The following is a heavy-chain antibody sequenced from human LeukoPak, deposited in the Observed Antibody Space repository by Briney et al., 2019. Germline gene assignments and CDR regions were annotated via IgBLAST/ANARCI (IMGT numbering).Heavy chain of an antibody. Sequence: PGGSLRLSCAASGFTFSDAWMTWVRQAPGKGLEWVSRIKSKRRGGTTDYAAPVKGRFTISRDDSKSTLYLQMNGLKSEDTALYYCTGSPYATNDFWGQGTWVTVSS. CDR2: IKSKRRGGTT. D-gene: IGHD2-8*01. CDR1: GFTFSDAW. CDR3: TGSPYATNDF. J-gene: IGHJ4*02. V-gene: IGHV3-15*01.